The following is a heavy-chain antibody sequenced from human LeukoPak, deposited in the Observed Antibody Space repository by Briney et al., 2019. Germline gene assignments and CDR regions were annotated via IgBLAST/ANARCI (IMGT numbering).Heavy chain of an antibody. Sequence: PSETLSLTCTVSGGSISSGSYYWSWIRQPAGKGLEWIGRIYTSGSTNYNPSLKSRVTISVDTSKNQSSLKLSSVTAADTAVYYCVLGYCSSTSCPGGDYWGQGTLVTVSS. V-gene: IGHV4-61*02. CDR3: VLGYCSSTSCPGGDY. CDR1: GGSISSGSYY. CDR2: IYTSGST. J-gene: IGHJ4*02. D-gene: IGHD2-2*01.